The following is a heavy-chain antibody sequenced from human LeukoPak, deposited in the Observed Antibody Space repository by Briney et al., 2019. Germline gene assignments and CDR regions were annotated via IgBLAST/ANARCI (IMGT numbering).Heavy chain of an antibody. D-gene: IGHD3-10*01. J-gene: IGHJ4*02. Sequence: ASVKVSCKASGYTFTDYHMHWVRQAPGQGLEWMGWINPNSGGTNYSQKFQGRVTMTRDTSINTAYMELSRLRSDDTAVYYCARTPLSRGVIIISPDFDYWGQGTLVTVSS. CDR2: INPNSGGT. CDR3: ARTPLSRGVIIISPDFDY. V-gene: IGHV1-2*02. CDR1: GYTFTDYH.